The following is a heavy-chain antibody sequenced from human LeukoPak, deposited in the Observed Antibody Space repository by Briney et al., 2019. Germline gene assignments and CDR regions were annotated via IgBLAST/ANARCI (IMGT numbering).Heavy chain of an antibody. CDR3: TRQADLDTAMGDY. J-gene: IGHJ4*02. CDR2: IYPGDSDT. Sequence: GESLKISCKGSGYSFTSYWIGWVRQMPGKGLEWMGIIYPGDSDTRYSPSFQGQVTISADKSISTAYLQWSSLKASDTAMYYCTRQADLDTAMGDYWGQGTLVTVSS. CDR1: GYSFTSYW. V-gene: IGHV5-51*01. D-gene: IGHD5-18*01.